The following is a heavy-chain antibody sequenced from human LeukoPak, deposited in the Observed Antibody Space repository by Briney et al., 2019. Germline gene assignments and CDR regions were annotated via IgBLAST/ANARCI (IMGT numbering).Heavy chain of an antibody. V-gene: IGHV3-30*02. CDR1: GFTFSSYG. J-gene: IGHJ4*02. CDR2: IRYDGSNK. D-gene: IGHD3-10*01. CDR3: ARDGSGNYRYYFDY. Sequence: GGSLRLSCAASGFTFSSYGMHWVRQAPGKGLEWVAFIRYDGSNKYYADSVKGRFTISRDNSKNTLYLQMNSLRAEDTALYYCARDGSGNYRYYFDYWGQGTLVTVSS.